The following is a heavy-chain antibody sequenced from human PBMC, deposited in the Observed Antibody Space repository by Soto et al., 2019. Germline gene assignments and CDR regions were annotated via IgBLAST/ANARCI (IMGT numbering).Heavy chain of an antibody. J-gene: IGHJ6*02. V-gene: IGHV4-31*03. D-gene: IGHD4-4*01. CDR2: IYYSGST. CDR3: ARARYSKSYYYYGMDV. CDR1: GGSISSGGYY. Sequence: SETLSLTCTFSGGSISSGGYYLSWIRQHPGKGLEWIGYIYYSGSTYYNPSLKSRVTISVDTSKNQFSLKLSSVTAADTAVYYCARARYSKSYYYYGMDVWGQGTTVTVSS.